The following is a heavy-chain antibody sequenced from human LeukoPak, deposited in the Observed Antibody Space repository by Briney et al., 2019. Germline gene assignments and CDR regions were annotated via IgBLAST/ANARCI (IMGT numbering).Heavy chain of an antibody. D-gene: IGHD1-26*01. CDR1: GFTFSTYA. V-gene: IGHV3-23*01. Sequence: GGSLTLSCAASGFTFSTYAMSWVRQAPGKGLEWVSAISSSGDSTYYADPVKGRFTISRDNSKNTLYVHMNSLRAEDTAIYYCAKDYVGQVPDAFDIWGQGTMVTVSS. J-gene: IGHJ3*02. CDR2: ISSSGDST. CDR3: AKDYVGQVPDAFDI.